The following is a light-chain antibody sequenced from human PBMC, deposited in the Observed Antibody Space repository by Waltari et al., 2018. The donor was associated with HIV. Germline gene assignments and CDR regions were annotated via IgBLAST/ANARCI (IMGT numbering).Light chain of an antibody. CDR1: SGVIDGSSF. V-gene: IGLV2-11*01. J-gene: IGLJ1*01. Sequence: QSALTQPSSVSGSPGRSVTLSCTGSSGVIDGSSFVSCYQHHAGKAAKVMIYDVTPRPSGVPDRFSGSRSGNTASLTISGLQAEDESEYYCCSFVGSYSYVFGSGTKVTVL. CDR3: CSFVGSYSYV. CDR2: DVT.